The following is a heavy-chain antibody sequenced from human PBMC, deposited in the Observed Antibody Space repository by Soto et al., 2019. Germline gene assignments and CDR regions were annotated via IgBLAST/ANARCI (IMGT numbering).Heavy chain of an antibody. V-gene: IGHV4-34*01. Sequence: SETLSLTCAVYGGSFSGYYWSWIRQPPGKGLEWIGEINHSGSTNYNPSLKSRVTISVDTSKNQFSLKLSSVTAADTAVYYCARGVITMVRGVINLAYYYYGMDVWGQGTTVTVS. CDR3: ARGVITMVRGVINLAYYYYGMDV. CDR1: GGSFSGYY. CDR2: INHSGST. D-gene: IGHD3-10*01. J-gene: IGHJ6*02.